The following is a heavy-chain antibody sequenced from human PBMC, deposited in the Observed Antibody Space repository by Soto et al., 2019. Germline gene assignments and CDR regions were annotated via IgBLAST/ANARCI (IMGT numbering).Heavy chain of an antibody. CDR1: SGSITSSNW. CDR2: INHSGST. Sequence: SETLSLTCAVSSGSITSSNWWSWVRQPPGKGLEWIGEINHSGSTNYNPSLKSRVTISVDTSKNQFSLRAEDTAVYYCAKTVYTSPWDYFDYWGQGTLVTVSS. V-gene: IGHV4-4*02. D-gene: IGHD6-6*01. J-gene: IGHJ4*02. CDR3: AKTVYTSPWDYFDY.